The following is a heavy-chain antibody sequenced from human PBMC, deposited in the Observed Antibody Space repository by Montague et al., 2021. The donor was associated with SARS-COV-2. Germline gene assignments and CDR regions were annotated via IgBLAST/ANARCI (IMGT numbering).Heavy chain of an antibody. Sequence: SETLSLTCTVSGGSISTYPWSWIRQPAGTALEWIGRIHSNGDTTYNPSXKSRVTMSVDTSKYQFSLKMTSVTAADTAMHYCARGSGHHCSPFDNWGQGNLVTVSS. CDR2: IHSNGDT. V-gene: IGHV4-4*07. CDR1: GGSISTYP. D-gene: IGHD2-15*01. CDR3: ARGSGHHCSPFDN. J-gene: IGHJ4*02.